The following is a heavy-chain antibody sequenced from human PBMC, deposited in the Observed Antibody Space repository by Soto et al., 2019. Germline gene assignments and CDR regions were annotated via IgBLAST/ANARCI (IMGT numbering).Heavy chain of an antibody. J-gene: IGHJ4*02. CDR1: GGTFSSYA. CDR2: IIPIFGTA. D-gene: IGHD5-12*01. CDR3: AREDTVATTFDY. V-gene: IGHV1-69*13. Sequence: ASVKVSCKASGGTFSSYAISWVRQAPGQGLEWMGGIIPIFGTANYAQKFQGRVTITADESTSTAYMELSSLRSEDTAVYYCAREDTVATTFDYWGQGTLVTVS.